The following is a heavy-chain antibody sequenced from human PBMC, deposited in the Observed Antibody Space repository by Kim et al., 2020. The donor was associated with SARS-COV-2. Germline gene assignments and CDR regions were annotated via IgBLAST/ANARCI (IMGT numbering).Heavy chain of an antibody. CDR3: ARCPNKYGSGSYSGCFYGMDV. CDR1: GYTFTGYY. J-gene: IGHJ6*02. CDR2: INPNSGGT. D-gene: IGHD3-10*01. V-gene: IGHV1-2*04. Sequence: ASVKVSCKASGYTFTGYYMHWVRQAPGQGLEWMGWINPNSGGTNYAQKFQGWVTMTRDTSISTAYMELSRLRSDDTAVYYCARCPNKYGSGSYSGCFYGMDVWGQGTTVTVSS.